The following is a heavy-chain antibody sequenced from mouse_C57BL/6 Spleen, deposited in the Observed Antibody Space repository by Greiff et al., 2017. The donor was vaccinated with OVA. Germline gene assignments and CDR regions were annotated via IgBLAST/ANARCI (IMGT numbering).Heavy chain of an antibody. CDR1: GYSFTGYY. V-gene: IGHV1-42*01. J-gene: IGHJ2*01. CDR2: INPSTGGT. CDR3: ARELRSFFDY. Sequence: EVQLQQSGPELVKPGASVKISCKASGYSFTGYYMNWVKQSPEKSLEWIGEINPSTGGTTYNQKFKAKATLTVDKSSSTAYMQLKSLTSEDSAVYYCARELRSFFDYWGQGTTLTVSS. D-gene: IGHD1-1*01.